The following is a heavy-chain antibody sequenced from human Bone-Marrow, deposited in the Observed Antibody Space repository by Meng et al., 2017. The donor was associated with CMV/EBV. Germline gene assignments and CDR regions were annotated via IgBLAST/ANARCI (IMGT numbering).Heavy chain of an antibody. Sequence: GSLRLSCTASDSSISSHYFWAWIRQSPEEGLEWIGTISHSGYAYYNPSLMSRVTMSVDTSKSQFSLRVNSVTAADTALYYCARVRSEYSGYYLFDYWGQGTLVTVSS. CDR1: DSSISSHYF. D-gene: IGHD3-22*01. J-gene: IGHJ4*02. V-gene: IGHV4-38-2*02. CDR2: ISHSGYA. CDR3: ARVRSEYSGYYLFDY.